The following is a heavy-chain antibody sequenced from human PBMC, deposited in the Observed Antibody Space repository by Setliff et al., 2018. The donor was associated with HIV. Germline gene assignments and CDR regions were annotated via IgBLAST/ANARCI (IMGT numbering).Heavy chain of an antibody. V-gene: IGHV4-59*03. CDR1: GASINSYF. CDR2: IYYTWST. Sequence: PSETLSLTCTVSGASINSYFWSWIRQPPGKGPEWLGYIYYTWSTNYNHALESRISMSVDMSKNQFSLTLKSVTAADTGVYDCAGVNYYVASGLRAEYFQLWGQGTQVTVSS. D-gene: IGHD3-10*02. J-gene: IGHJ1*01. CDR3: AGVNYYVASGLRAEYFQL.